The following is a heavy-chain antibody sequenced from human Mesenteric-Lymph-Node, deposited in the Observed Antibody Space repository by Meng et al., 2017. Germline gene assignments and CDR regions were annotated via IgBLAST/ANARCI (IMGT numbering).Heavy chain of an antibody. CDR3: AKDGRKNVSWFDP. Sequence: GESLKISCVASEFSVSNYWMTWVRQAPGKGLEWVANINQEGSEINYVDCVKGRFTITRDNSKNTLYLQMNSLRAEDTAVYYCAKDGRKNVSWFDPWGQGTLVTVSS. J-gene: IGHJ5*02. CDR2: INQEGSEI. CDR1: EFSVSNYW. V-gene: IGHV3-7*03.